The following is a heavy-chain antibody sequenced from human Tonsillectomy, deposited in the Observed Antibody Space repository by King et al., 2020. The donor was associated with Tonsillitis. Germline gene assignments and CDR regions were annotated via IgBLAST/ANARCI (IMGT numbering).Heavy chain of an antibody. CDR1: GFTFSSYS. CDR3: ARDIWVGELLPPYFDY. CDR2: ISSSSSTI. V-gene: IGHV3-48*02. D-gene: IGHD3-10*01. Sequence: VQLVESGGGLVQPGGSLRLSCAASGFTFSSYSMNWVRQAPGKGLEWVSYISSSSSTIYYADSVKGRFTISRDNAKNSLYLQMNSLRDDDTAVYYCARDIWVGELLPPYFDYWGQGTLVTVSS. J-gene: IGHJ4*02.